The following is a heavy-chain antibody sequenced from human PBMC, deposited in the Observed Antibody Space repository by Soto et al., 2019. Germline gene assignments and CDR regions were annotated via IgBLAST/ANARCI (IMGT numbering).Heavy chain of an antibody. V-gene: IGHV4-59*01. Sequence: SETLSLTCSVSGGSISGSYWSWIRQSPGKGLEWLGYVCYTGSTNYSPSLRSRVSISVDTSKNEFSLRLSSVTAADTAVYFCARSVAVPGAHIDYWGQGTQVTVSS. CDR3: ARSVAVPGAHIDY. D-gene: IGHD6-19*01. CDR2: VCYTGST. CDR1: GGSISGSY. J-gene: IGHJ4*02.